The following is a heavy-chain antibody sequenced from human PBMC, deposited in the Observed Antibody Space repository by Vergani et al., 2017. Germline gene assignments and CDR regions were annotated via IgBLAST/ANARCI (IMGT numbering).Heavy chain of an antibody. CDR3: ASQTVSGYDFWSGLYNQPYYFDY. J-gene: IGHJ4*02. D-gene: IGHD3-3*01. Sequence: QLQLQESGPGLVKPSETLSLTCTVSGGSISSSSYYWGWIRQPPGKGLEWIGSIYYSGSTYYNPSLKSRVTISVDTSKNQFSLKLSSVTAADTAVYYCASQTVSGYDFWSGLYNQPYYFDYWGQGTLVTVSS. V-gene: IGHV4-39*01. CDR1: GGSISSSSYY. CDR2: IYYSGST.